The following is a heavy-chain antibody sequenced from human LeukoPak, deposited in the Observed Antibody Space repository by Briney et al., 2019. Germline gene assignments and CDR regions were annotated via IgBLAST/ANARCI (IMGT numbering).Heavy chain of an antibody. CDR2: MIGTGDT. CDR3: AKDMHYNDGRWEFDP. Sequence: QPGGSLRLSCVASGFNFGNFAVTWVRQAPGKGLEWVSGMIGTGDTYYADSVKGRFTMFRDYSRTTLYLQMNNLIFEDTAIYYCAKDMHYNDGRWEFDPWGQGTLVTVFS. CDR1: GFNFGNFA. V-gene: IGHV3-23*01. J-gene: IGHJ5*02. D-gene: IGHD5-24*01.